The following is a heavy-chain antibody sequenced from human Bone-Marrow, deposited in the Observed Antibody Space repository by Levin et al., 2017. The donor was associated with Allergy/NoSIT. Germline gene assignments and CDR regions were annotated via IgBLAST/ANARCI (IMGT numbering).Heavy chain of an antibody. CDR3: TRDRTYGILSNYGMDV. CDR2: ISSGGKYI. V-gene: IGHV3-21*01. D-gene: IGHD3-3*02. CDR1: GFNFSIFG. Sequence: GESLKISCAASGFNFSIFGVNWVRQAPGKGLDWVSFISSGGKYIYYADSVKGRFTISRDNAKNSLYFQMNSLRAEDTAIYYCTRDRTYGILSNYGMDVWGQGTTVTVSS. J-gene: IGHJ6*01.